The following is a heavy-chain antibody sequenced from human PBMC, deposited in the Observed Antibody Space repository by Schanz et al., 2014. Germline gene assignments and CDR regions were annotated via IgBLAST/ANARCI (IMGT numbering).Heavy chain of an antibody. CDR2: ISPVSGGT. Sequence: QVQLVQSGVEVKKPGASVKVSCKASGYTFTSYGITWVRQAPGQRLEWMGWISPVSGGTNYAQKFQGRVTMTWDTSVDTAYMELTSLTYDDTAVYYCAREVERSRIRNFDSWGQGTLVTVSS. CDR1: GYTFTSYG. J-gene: IGHJ4*02. V-gene: IGHV1-2*02. CDR3: AREVERSRIRNFDS. D-gene: IGHD3-3*01.